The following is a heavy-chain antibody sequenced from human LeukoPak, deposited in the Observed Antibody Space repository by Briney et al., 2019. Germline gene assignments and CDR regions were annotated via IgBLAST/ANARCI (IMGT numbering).Heavy chain of an antibody. CDR3: ASWDSSGYFYGDN. V-gene: IGHV4-31*03. CDR2: IYYSGST. Sequence: SETLSLTCTVSGGSISSGGYYWRWIRQHPGKGLEWIGYIYYSGSTHYNPSLKSRVTISVDTSKDQFSLKLSSVTDADTAVYYCASWDSSGYFYGDNWGQGTLVTVSS. CDR1: GGSISSGGYY. D-gene: IGHD3-22*01. J-gene: IGHJ4*02.